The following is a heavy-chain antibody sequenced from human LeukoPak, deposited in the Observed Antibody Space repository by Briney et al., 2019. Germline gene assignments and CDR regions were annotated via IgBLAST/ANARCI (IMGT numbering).Heavy chain of an antibody. V-gene: IGHV4-31*03. D-gene: IGHD5-24*01. J-gene: IGHJ4*02. CDR1: GGSISSGGYY. Sequence: PSQTLSLTCTVSGGSISSGGYYWSWIRQHPGKGLEWIGYIYYNGTTYYSPSLKSRVTISIDPSKDLFSLELSSVTAADTAVYYCARVAEMATIFYFDYWGQGTLVTVSS. CDR3: ARVAEMATIFYFDY. CDR2: IYYNGTT.